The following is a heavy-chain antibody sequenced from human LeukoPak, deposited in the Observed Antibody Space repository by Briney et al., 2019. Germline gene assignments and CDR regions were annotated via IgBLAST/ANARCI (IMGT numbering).Heavy chain of an antibody. Sequence: SETLSLTCTVSGGSISSSSYYWGWIRQPPGKGLEWIGSIYYSGSTYYNPSLKSRVTISVDTSKNQFSLKLSSVTAADTAVYYCARCRGEIATFCAFDIWGQGTMVTVSS. V-gene: IGHV4-39*01. CDR3: ARCRGEIATFCAFDI. D-gene: IGHD5-24*01. CDR1: GGSISSSSYY. CDR2: IYYSGST. J-gene: IGHJ3*02.